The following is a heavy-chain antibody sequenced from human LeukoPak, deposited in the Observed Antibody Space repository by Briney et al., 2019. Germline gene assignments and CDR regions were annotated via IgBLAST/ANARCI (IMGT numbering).Heavy chain of an antibody. CDR1: GGTFSSYA. CDR2: IIPIFGTA. V-gene: IGHV1-69*05. J-gene: IGHJ5*02. CDR3: ARDRGSWNDMNWFDP. D-gene: IGHD1-1*01. Sequence: SVKVSCKASGGTFSSYAISWVRQAPGQGLEWMGRIIPIFGTANYAQTFQGRVTITTDKSTGTAYMELSSLRAEDTAVYYCARDRGSWNDMNWFDPWGQGTLVTVSS.